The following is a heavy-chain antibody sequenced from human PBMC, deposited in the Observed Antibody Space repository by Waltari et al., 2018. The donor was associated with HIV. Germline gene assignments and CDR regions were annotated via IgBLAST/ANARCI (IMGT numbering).Heavy chain of an antibody. D-gene: IGHD5-18*01. CDR3: ARYAEVLGYSYRNYYYYYGMDA. V-gene: IGHV1-2*04. J-gene: IGHJ6*02. CDR1: GYTFSDYY. Sequence: QVQLVQSGAEVKKVGASVKVSCKASGYTFSDYYIHWVRQAPGQGLEWMGWINPNSGGTTYAQKFQGWVTMTRDTSVSTAYMELSRLRSDDTAVYYCARYAEVLGYSYRNYYYYYGMDAWGQGTTVTVSS. CDR2: INPNSGGT.